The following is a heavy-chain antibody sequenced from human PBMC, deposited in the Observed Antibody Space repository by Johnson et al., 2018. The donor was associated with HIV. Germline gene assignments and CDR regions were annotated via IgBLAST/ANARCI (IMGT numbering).Heavy chain of an antibody. V-gene: IGHV3-20*04. CDR1: GFTFDDYG. Sequence: VQLVESGGGVVRPGGSLRLSCAASGFTFDDYGMSWVRQAPGKGLEWVSGINWNSGSIGYADSVKGRFTISSDNAKNSLYLQMNSLRAEDTALYYCSKDTRRYSYGYGNAFDMWGQGTMVTVSS. J-gene: IGHJ3*02. CDR2: INWNSGSI. CDR3: SKDTRRYSYGYGNAFDM. D-gene: IGHD5-18*01.